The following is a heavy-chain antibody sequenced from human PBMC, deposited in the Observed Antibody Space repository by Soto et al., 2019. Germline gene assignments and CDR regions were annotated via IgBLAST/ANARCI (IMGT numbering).Heavy chain of an antibody. Sequence: PGGSQRLPCTASGFHFISYGMHWVRKAPGKGLEWVAAISYDGSNKYYADSVRGRFTISRDNSKNTLYLQMNTLRDEDTAVYYCARDKALVVPSLVNSDYYYYAMDVWGQGTTVTVSS. V-gene: IGHV3-30*03. CDR3: ARDKALVVPSLVNSDYYYYAMDV. CDR2: ISYDGSNK. J-gene: IGHJ6*02. D-gene: IGHD2-2*01. CDR1: GFHFISYG.